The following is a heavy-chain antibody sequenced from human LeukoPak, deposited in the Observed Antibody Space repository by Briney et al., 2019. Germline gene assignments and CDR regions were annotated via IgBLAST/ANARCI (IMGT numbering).Heavy chain of an antibody. J-gene: IGHJ4*02. D-gene: IGHD3-10*01. CDR1: GGSISSYY. CDR3: AALYYYGSGSYEAVFDY. CDR2: IYYSGST. V-gene: IGHV4-59*01. Sequence: PSETLSLTCTVSGGSISSYYWSWIRQPPGKELEWIGYIYYSGSTNYNPSLKSRVTISVDTSKNQFSLKLSSVTAADTAVYYCAALYYYGSGSYEAVFDYWGQGTLVTVSS.